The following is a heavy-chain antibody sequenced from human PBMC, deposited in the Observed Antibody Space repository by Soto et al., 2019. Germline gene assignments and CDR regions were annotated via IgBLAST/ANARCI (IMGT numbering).Heavy chain of an antibody. CDR3: ARDAVAVGATGPFDY. D-gene: IGHD1-26*01. Sequence: EVQLVESGGGLVQPGGSLRLSCAASGFTFISYWMSWVRQAPGKGLEWVANIKQDGSEKYYVDSVKGRFTISRDNAKNSLYLQMNSLRAEDTAVYYCARDAVAVGATGPFDYWGQGTLVTVSS. J-gene: IGHJ4*02. CDR1: GFTFISYW. V-gene: IGHV3-7*01. CDR2: IKQDGSEK.